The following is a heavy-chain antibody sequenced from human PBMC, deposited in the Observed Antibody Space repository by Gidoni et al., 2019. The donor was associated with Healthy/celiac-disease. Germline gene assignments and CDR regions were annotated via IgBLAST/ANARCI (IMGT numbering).Heavy chain of an antibody. D-gene: IGHD3-10*01. Sequence: QVQLVQSGAEVKTPGASVQVSCTFSGYPLTELSMHWVRQAHGKGLEWMGGFDPEDGETIDAQKFQGRVTMTEDTSTDTAYMELSSRRSEDTAVEYCTLSLGFGESDVDYWGQGTLVTVSS. V-gene: IGHV1-24*01. CDR1: GYPLTELS. CDR2: FDPEDGET. J-gene: IGHJ4*02. CDR3: TLSLGFGESDVDY.